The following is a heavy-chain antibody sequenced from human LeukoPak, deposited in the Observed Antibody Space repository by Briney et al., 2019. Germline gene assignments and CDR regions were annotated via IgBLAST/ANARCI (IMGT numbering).Heavy chain of an antibody. CDR1: GGSISSYY. Sequence: SETLSLTCTVSGGSISSYYWSWIRQPAGKGLEWIGRIYASGSTYYNPSLKSRVTMSVDTSKSQFSLKLISVTAADTAVYYCARDPRGIVGANHNWFDPWGQGTLVTVSS. V-gene: IGHV4-4*07. D-gene: IGHD1-26*01. CDR2: IYASGST. J-gene: IGHJ5*02. CDR3: ARDPRGIVGANHNWFDP.